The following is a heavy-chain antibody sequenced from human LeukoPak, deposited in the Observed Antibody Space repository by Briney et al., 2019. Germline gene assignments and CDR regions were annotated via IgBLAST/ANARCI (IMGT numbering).Heavy chain of an antibody. D-gene: IGHD3-22*01. J-gene: IGHJ4*02. Sequence: GGSLRLSCAASGFTFSSYAMSWVRQAPGKGLEWVSAISGSGGSTYYADSVKGRFTISRGNSKNTLYLQMNSLRAEDTAVYYCAKVVGSSGYYLASDYWGQGTLVTVSS. V-gene: IGHV3-23*01. CDR3: AKVVGSSGYYLASDY. CDR1: GFTFSSYA. CDR2: ISGSGGST.